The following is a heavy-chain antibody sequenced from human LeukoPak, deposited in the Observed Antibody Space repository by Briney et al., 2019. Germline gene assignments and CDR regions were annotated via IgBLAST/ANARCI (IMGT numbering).Heavy chain of an antibody. V-gene: IGHV3-23*01. CDR2: FSGSGGST. J-gene: IGHJ4*02. Sequence: GGSLRLSCAASGFTFSSYAMSWVRQAPGKGLGCISGFSGSGGSTYYADSVKGRFTISRDSSKNTLFLQMNRLRPEDAAVYYCAKAPVTTCRGAYCYPFDYWGQGTLVTVSS. CDR3: AKAPVTTCRGAYCYPFDY. D-gene: IGHD2-21*01. CDR1: GFTFSSYA.